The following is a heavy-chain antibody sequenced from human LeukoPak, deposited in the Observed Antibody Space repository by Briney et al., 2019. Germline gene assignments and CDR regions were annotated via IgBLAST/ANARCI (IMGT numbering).Heavy chain of an antibody. V-gene: IGHV3-23*01. CDR3: ARERTTIVSGTTIGAY. D-gene: IGHD2/OR15-2a*01. J-gene: IGHJ4*02. CDR2: ISGSATGSVTT. CDR1: GFTFSTYA. Sequence: GGSLRLSCAASGFTFSTYAMNWVRQAPGKGLEWVSAISGSATGSVTTYYTDSVKGRFTISRDNAKNSLFLQMNSLTADDTAVYYCARERTTIVSGTTIGAYWGQGTLVTVSS.